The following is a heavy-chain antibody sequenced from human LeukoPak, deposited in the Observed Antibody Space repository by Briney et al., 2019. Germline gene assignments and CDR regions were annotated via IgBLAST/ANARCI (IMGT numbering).Heavy chain of an antibody. V-gene: IGHV6-1*01. J-gene: IGHJ3*02. D-gene: IGHD3-22*01. CDR3: ARGRPLYYYDRIHDAFDI. CDR2: TYYRSKWYN. CDR1: GDSVSSNSAA. Sequence: SQTLSLTCAISGDSVSSNSAAWNWIRQSPSRGLEWLGRTYYRSKWYNGYAVFVKSRISVNPDTSKNQFSLKLSSVTAADTAVYYCARGRPLYYYDRIHDAFDIWGQGTMVTVSS.